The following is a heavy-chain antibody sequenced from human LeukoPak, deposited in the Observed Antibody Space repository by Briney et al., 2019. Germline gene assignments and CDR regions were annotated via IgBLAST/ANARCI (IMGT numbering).Heavy chain of an antibody. Sequence: GGSLRLSCAASGFTFSSYSMNWVRPAPGKGLQWLASISSSSSYMFYADSVEGRFTISRDNAKKSLYLQINSLRSEDTALYYCVRVVPETGTLDYWGQGALVTVSS. CDR1: GFTFSSYS. CDR3: VRVVPETGTLDY. CDR2: ISSSSSYM. V-gene: IGHV3-21*01. D-gene: IGHD1-1*01. J-gene: IGHJ4*02.